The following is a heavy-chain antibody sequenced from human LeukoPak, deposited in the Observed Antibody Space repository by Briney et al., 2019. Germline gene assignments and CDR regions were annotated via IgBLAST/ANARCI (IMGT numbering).Heavy chain of an antibody. J-gene: IGHJ4*02. CDR3: AKVPRVRFLEWSEKERYFDY. Sequence: GGSLRLSCAASGFTFSSYAMSWVRQAPGEGLEWVSAISGSGGSTYYADSVKGRFTISRDNSKNTLYLQMNSLRAEDTAVYYCAKVPRVRFLEWSEKERYFDYWGQGTLVTVSS. CDR1: GFTFSSYA. V-gene: IGHV3-23*01. CDR2: ISGSGGST. D-gene: IGHD3-3*01.